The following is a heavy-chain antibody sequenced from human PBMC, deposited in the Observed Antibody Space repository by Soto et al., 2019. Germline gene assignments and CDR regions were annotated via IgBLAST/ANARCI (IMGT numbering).Heavy chain of an antibody. D-gene: IGHD2-8*01. CDR2: INLDGSEK. J-gene: IGHJ1*01. V-gene: IGHV3-7*05. Sequence: EGQLVESGGGLVQPGGSLRLSCPVSGFTFRSYWMTWVRLAPGKGLEWVANINLDGSEKYYVDAVKGRCTISRDNAKNSVCVPVRDLRANDTAVYYCARVPLAGNGLPVDWRQSTLVTLS. CDR1: GFTFRSYW. CDR3: ARVPLAGNGLPVD.